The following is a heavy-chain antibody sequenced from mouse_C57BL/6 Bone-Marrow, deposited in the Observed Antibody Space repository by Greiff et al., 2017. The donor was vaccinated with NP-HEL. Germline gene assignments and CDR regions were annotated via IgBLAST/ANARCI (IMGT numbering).Heavy chain of an antibody. Sequence: QVQLQQSGAELAKPGASVKLSCKASGYTFTSYWMHWVKQRAGQGLEWIGYINPSSGYTKYNQKFKDKATLTADKSSSTAYMQLSSMTYEESSVYYGARLYGSRPFAYWGQGTLVTVSA. CDR1: GYTFTSYW. CDR2: INPSSGYT. CDR3: ARLYGSRPFAY. J-gene: IGHJ3*01. V-gene: IGHV1-7*01. D-gene: IGHD1-1*01.